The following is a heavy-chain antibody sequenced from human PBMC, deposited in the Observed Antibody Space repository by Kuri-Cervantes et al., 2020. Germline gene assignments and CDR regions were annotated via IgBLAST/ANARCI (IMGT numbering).Heavy chain of an antibody. CDR2: ISPNSGSV. CDR1: GFTFDEYS. V-gene: IGHV3-9*01. J-gene: IGHJ4*02. CDR3: AKEGDLLRNFDLSYYSDY. Sequence: SLKISCAASGFTFDEYSMHWVRQAPGKGLEWVSGISPNSGSVGYADSVKVRFTISRDNAKNSLYLQMNSLTTEDTAFYYCAKEGDLLRNFDLSYYSDYWGQGALVTVSS. D-gene: IGHD3-9*01.